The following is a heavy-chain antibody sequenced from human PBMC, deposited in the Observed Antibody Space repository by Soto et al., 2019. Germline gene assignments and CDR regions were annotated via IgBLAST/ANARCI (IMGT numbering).Heavy chain of an antibody. D-gene: IGHD3-22*01. J-gene: IGHJ5*02. CDR3: TSSKSTYYYDSSGYAFDP. V-gene: IGHV3-49*04. Sequence: PGGSLRLSCTASGFTFGDYAMSWVRQAPGKGLEWVGFIRSKAYGGTTEYAASVKGRFTISRDDSKSIAYLQMNSLKTEDTAVYYCTSSKSTYYYDSSGYAFDPWGQGTLVTVSS. CDR1: GFTFGDYA. CDR2: IRSKAYGGTT.